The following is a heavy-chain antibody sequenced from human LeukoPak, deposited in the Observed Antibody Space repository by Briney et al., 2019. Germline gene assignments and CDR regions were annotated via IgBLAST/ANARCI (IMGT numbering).Heavy chain of an antibody. Sequence: ASVTVSCKPSGYTFTNYYIHWVRQAPGQGPEWVGWINPASVGAAFAPKFQGRVSMTWDSSITTAFMDLTSLRSGDTAIYYCARQLGNYYGAFDFWGQGTLVTVSS. CDR2: INPASVGA. CDR3: ARQLGNYYGAFDF. CDR1: GYTFTNYY. V-gene: IGHV1-2*02. J-gene: IGHJ4*02. D-gene: IGHD3-10*01.